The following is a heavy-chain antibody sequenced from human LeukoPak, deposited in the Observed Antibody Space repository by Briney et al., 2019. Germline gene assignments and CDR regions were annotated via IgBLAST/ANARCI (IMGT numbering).Heavy chain of an antibody. D-gene: IGHD2-8*02. V-gene: IGHV1-2*02. Sequence: ASVKVSCKASGYTFTGYYSHWVRQAPGQGLEWMGWIDPNSGATDSAQKFLGRVTVTRDTSISTAYMELAGLRSDDAAVYYCARAKKSCTGSCYYFDYWGQGTLVTVSS. CDR1: GYTFTGYY. J-gene: IGHJ4*02. CDR3: ARAKKSCTGSCYYFDY. CDR2: IDPNSGAT.